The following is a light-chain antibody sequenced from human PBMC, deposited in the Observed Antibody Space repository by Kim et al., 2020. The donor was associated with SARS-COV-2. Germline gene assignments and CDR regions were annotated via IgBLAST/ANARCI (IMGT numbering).Light chain of an antibody. CDR1: SSDVGGYNY. Sequence: PGQSITISCTGTSSDVGGYNYVSWYQQHPGKAPKLMIYDVSQRPSRVSNRFSGSKSGNTASLIISGLQAEDEADYYCSSYASGNRVFGGGTQLTVL. V-gene: IGLV2-14*04. J-gene: IGLJ3*02. CDR3: SSYASGNRV. CDR2: DVS.